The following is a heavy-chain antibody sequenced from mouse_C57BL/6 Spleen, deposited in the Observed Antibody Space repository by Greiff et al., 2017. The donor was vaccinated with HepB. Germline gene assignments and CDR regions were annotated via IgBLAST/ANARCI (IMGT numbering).Heavy chain of an antibody. CDR2: FYPGSGSI. D-gene: IGHD1-1*01. CDR3: ARHEGFRFGITYYFDY. Sequence: QVHVKQSGAELVKPGASVKLSCKASGYTFTEYTIHWVKQRSGQGLEWIGWFYPGSGSIKYNEKFKDKATLTADKSSSTVYMELSRLTSEDSAVYFCARHEGFRFGITYYFDYWGQGTTLTVSS. CDR1: GYTFTEYT. J-gene: IGHJ2*01. V-gene: IGHV1-62-2*01.